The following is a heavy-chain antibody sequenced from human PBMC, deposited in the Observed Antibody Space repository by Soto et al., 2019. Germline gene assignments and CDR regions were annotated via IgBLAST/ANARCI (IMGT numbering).Heavy chain of an antibody. J-gene: IGHJ6*02. D-gene: IGHD3-9*01. CDR2: ISHDGSKK. CDR1: GFTFSSYS. Sequence: QVQLVGSGGGVVQPETSLRLSCAASGFTFSSYSMNWVRQAPGKGLEWVAVISHDGSKKYYADSVKGRFTISRDNSKNTLYLQMNSLRAEDTAVYYCARDRSLLTGSLLYYYGLDVWGQGTTVTVSS. V-gene: IGHV3-30*03. CDR3: ARDRSLLTGSLLYYYGLDV.